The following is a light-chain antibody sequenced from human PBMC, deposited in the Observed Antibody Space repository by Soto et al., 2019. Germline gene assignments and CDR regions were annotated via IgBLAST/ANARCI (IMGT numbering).Light chain of an antibody. J-gene: IGLJ2*01. CDR2: DVS. CDR1: SSDVGGYNY. Sequence: QSVLTQPASVSGSPGQSITISCTGTSSDVGGYNYVSWYQQHPGKAPKLMIYDVSNRPSGVSNRFSGSKSGNTASLTISGLQAKDEADYYCSSYTSSSGVFGGGTKLTVL. V-gene: IGLV2-14*01. CDR3: SSYTSSSGV.